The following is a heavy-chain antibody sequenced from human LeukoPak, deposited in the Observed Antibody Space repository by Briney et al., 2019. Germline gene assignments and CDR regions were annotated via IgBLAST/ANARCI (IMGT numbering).Heavy chain of an antibody. J-gene: IGHJ4*02. CDR3: ASPYYYDSSGSFDY. CDR1: GGTFSSYA. Sequence: GASVKVSCKASGGTFSSYAISWVRQAPGQGLEWMGRIIPIFGTANYAQKFQGRVTITTDESTSTAYMELSSLRPEDTAVYYCASPYYYDSSGSFDYWGQGTLVTVSS. D-gene: IGHD3-22*01. V-gene: IGHV1-69*05. CDR2: IIPIFGTA.